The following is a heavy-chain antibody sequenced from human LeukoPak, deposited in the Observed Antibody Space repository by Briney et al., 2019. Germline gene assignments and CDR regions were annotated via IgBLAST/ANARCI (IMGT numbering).Heavy chain of an antibody. D-gene: IGHD4-17*01. V-gene: IGHV3-7*05. CDR3: AREAYGDLDY. Sequence: PGGSLRLSCAASGFTFSSNWMSWVGQAPGKGLEWVANIKEDGSEKFYVDSVKGRFTISRDNAKNSLYLQMNSLRAEDTAVYYCAREAYGDLDYRGQGTLVTVSS. J-gene: IGHJ4*02. CDR1: GFTFSSNW. CDR2: IKEDGSEK.